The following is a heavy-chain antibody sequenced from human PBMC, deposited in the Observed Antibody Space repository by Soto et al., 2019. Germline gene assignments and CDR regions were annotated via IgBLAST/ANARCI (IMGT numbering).Heavy chain of an antibody. Sequence: WGSLRLSCAASGFTFSSYWMSWVRQAPGKGLEWVANIKQDGSEKCYVDSVKGRFTISRDNAKNSLYLQMNSLRAEDTALYYCAKDGRYCSGGSCYSDYSYYYMDVWGKGTTVTVSS. J-gene: IGHJ6*03. CDR1: GFTFSSYW. V-gene: IGHV3-7*03. CDR2: IKQDGSEK. D-gene: IGHD2-15*01. CDR3: AKDGRYCSGGSCYSDYSYYYMDV.